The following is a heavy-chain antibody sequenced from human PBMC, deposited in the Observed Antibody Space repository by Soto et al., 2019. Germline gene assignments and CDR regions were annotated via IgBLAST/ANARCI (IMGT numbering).Heavy chain of an antibody. Sequence: SSETLSLTCTVSGGSISSYYWSWIRQPPGKGLEWIGYIYYSGSTNYNPSLKSRVTISVDTSKNQFSLKLSSVTAADTAVYYCARDYGDYHFDYWGQGTLVT. D-gene: IGHD4-17*01. J-gene: IGHJ4*02. CDR3: ARDYGDYHFDY. V-gene: IGHV4-59*01. CDR2: IYYSGST. CDR1: GGSISSYY.